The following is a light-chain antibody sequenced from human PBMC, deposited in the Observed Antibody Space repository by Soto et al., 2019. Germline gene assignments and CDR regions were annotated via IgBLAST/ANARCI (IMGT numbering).Light chain of an antibody. V-gene: IGLV1-51*01. CDR1: TSNID. Sequence: QSVLTQPPSVSAAPGQKVTISCSGSTSNIDVAWYQQIPGTAPKLLIYDNNKRPSGISDRFSGSKSGTSATLGITGLQTGDEADYYCATWDNNLSASFGTGTKLTVL. J-gene: IGLJ1*01. CDR3: ATWDNNLSAS. CDR2: DNN.